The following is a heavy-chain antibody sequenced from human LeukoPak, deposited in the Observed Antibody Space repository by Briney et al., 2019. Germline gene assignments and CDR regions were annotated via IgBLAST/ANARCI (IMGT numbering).Heavy chain of an antibody. CDR2: IIPIFGTA. V-gene: IGHV1-69*01. Sequence: SVKVSCKASGGTFSSYAISWVRQAPGQGLEWMGGIIPIFGTANYAQKLQGRVTITADESTSTAYMELSSLRSEDTAVYYCARERWLQYPLDYWGQGTLVTVSS. D-gene: IGHD5-24*01. CDR1: GGTFSSYA. CDR3: ARERWLQYPLDY. J-gene: IGHJ4*02.